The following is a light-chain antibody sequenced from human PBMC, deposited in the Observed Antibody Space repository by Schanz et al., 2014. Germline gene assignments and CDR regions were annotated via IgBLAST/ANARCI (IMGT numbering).Light chain of an antibody. CDR2: AAS. V-gene: IGKV1-39*01. Sequence: IQMTQSPSSLSASVGDRITITCRASQSIGTYLNWYQLKPGKAPNLLIYAASILQNGVPSRFSGSGSGTDFTLTISSLQPEDVATYYCQHYDHFHRGFGPGTKVDIK. CDR1: QSIGTY. J-gene: IGKJ3*01. CDR3: QHYDHFHRG.